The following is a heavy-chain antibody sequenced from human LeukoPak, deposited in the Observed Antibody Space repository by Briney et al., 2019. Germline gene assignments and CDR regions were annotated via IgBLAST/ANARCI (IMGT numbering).Heavy chain of an antibody. CDR3: ARGPYYGSGSYSS. CDR2: INHSGST. V-gene: IGHV4-34*01. Sequence: SEPLSLTCAVYGGSFSGYYWSWIRHPPGKGLEWIGEINHSGSTNYNPSLKSRVTISVDTSKNQFSLKLSSVTAADTAVYYCARGPYYGSGSYSSWGQGTLVTVSS. J-gene: IGHJ5*02. D-gene: IGHD3-10*01. CDR1: GGSFSGYY.